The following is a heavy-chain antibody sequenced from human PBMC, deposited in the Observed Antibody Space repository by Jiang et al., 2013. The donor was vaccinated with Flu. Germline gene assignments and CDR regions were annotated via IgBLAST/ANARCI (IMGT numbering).Heavy chain of an antibody. J-gene: IGHJ4*02. D-gene: IGHD3-10*01. Sequence: LSCSASGFTFSSYAMHWVRQAPGKGLEYVSAISSNGGSTYYADSVKGRFTISRDNSKNTLYLQMSSLRAEDTAVYYCVKGVRYYGSGSYDYFDYWGQGTLVTVSS. CDR1: GFTFSSYA. V-gene: IGHV3-64D*08. CDR2: ISSNGGST. CDR3: VKGVRYYGSGSYDYFDY.